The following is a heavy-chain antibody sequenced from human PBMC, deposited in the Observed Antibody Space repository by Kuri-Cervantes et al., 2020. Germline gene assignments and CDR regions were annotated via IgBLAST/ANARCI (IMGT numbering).Heavy chain of an antibody. V-gene: IGHV3-20*01. CDR1: VFTVDDYG. Sequence: LSLTCAASVFTVDDYGMSWVRQAPGKGLEWVSGINWNGGSTGYADSVKGRFTSSRDNAKNSLYLQMNSLRAEDTALYHCARSHLRGGMDVWGQGTTVTVSS. CDR2: INWNGGST. J-gene: IGHJ6*02. CDR3: ARSHLRGGMDV.